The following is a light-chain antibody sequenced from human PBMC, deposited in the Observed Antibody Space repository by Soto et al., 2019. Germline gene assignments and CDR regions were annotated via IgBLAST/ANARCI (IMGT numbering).Light chain of an antibody. V-gene: IGKV1-39*01. J-gene: IGKJ2*01. CDR2: GAS. Sequence: DIQMTQSPSSLSASVGDRVTITCRASQTISNSLTWYQQKPVKAPQFLIFGASSLPGGVPSRFSGSGSGTDFTLTISSLQPEDFATYFCQQSYSTPYTFGQGTKLDIK. CDR1: QTISNS. CDR3: QQSYSTPYT.